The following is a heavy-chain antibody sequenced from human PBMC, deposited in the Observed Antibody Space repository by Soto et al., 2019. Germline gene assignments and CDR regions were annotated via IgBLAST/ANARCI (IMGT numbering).Heavy chain of an antibody. J-gene: IGHJ3*02. CDR2: IYYSGST. D-gene: IGHD1-26*01. CDR3: ARHGGKEWELLPFDI. V-gene: IGHV4-39*01. CDR1: GGSISSSSYY. Sequence: SETLSLTCTVSGGSISSSSYYWGWIRQPPGKGLEWIGSIYYSGSTYYNPSLKSRVTISVDTSKNQFSLKLSSVTAADTAVYYCARHGGKEWELLPFDIWGQGKMVTVSS.